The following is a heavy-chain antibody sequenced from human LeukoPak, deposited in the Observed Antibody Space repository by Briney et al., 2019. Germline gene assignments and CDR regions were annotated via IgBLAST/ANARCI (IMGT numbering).Heavy chain of an antibody. CDR2: IHPGDFDT. Sequence: GESLKISCKGSGYSFINYWIGWVRQKPGKGLEWMGIIHPGDFDTRYSPSFQGQVTISADKSISTAYLQWSSLKDSDTAMYYCARTQSSTGGGLDIWGQGTMVIVSS. D-gene: IGHD2-8*02. J-gene: IGHJ3*02. CDR3: ARTQSSTGGGLDI. V-gene: IGHV5-51*01. CDR1: GYSFINYW.